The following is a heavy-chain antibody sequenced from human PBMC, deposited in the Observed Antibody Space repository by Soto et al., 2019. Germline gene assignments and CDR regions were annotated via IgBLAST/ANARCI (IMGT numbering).Heavy chain of an antibody. D-gene: IGHD5-18*01. Sequence: ASVKVSCKVSGYTLTELSMHWVRQAPGKGLEWMGGFDPEDGETIYAQKFQGRVTMTEDTSADTAYMELSSLRSEDTAVYYCATIQLWNPTITGGMDVWGQGTTVTVSS. CDR3: ATIQLWNPTITGGMDV. CDR1: GYTLTELS. CDR2: FDPEDGET. V-gene: IGHV1-24*01. J-gene: IGHJ6*02.